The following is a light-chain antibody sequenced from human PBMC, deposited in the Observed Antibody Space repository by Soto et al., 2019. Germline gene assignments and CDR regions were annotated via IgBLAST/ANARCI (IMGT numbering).Light chain of an antibody. Sequence: EIVLTQSPGTLSLSPGERATLSCRASQSVSSSDLAWYQQKPGQAPRLLIYGASSRATGIPDRFSGSGSGTDFTLTISGLEPEDSAAYYCQQYGRSSWTFGQGTKVDIK. CDR1: QSVSSSD. J-gene: IGKJ1*01. CDR2: GAS. CDR3: QQYGRSSWT. V-gene: IGKV3-20*01.